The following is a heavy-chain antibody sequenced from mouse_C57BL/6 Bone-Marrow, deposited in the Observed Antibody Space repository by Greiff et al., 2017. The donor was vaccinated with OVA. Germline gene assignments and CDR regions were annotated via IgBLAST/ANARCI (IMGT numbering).Heavy chain of an antibody. J-gene: IGHJ4*01. CDR1: GFSLTSYG. D-gene: IGHD2-2*01. V-gene: IGHV2-6-1*01. CDR3: ARHVPLYGYDVRGYAMDY. Sequence: QVTLKESGPGLVAPSQSLSITCTVSGFSLTSYGVHWVRQPPGKGLEWLVVIWSDGSTTYNSALKSRLSISKDNSKSQVFLKMNSLQTDDTAMYYCARHVPLYGYDVRGYAMDYWGQGTSVTVSS. CDR2: IWSDGST.